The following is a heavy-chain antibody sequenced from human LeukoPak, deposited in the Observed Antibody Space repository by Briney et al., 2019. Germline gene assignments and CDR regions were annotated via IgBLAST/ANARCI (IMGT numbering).Heavy chain of an antibody. Sequence: KPSETLSLTCTVSGGSISGSSYYWGWIRQPPGKGLEWIGSIYYSGSTYYNPSLKSRVTISVDTSKNQFSLKLSSVTAADTAVYYCARGRDIVVVPAAIVSWWSTNHYYYYYGMDVWGQGTTVTVSS. CDR1: GGSISGSSYY. J-gene: IGHJ6*02. CDR3: ARGRDIVVVPAAIVSWWSTNHYYYYYGMDV. D-gene: IGHD2-2*01. V-gene: IGHV4-39*07. CDR2: IYYSGST.